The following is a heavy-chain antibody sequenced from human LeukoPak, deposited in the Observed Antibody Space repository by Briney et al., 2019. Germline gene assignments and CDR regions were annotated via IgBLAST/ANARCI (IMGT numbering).Heavy chain of an antibody. D-gene: IGHD3-10*01. CDR3: AYGSGSYYNLYFDY. J-gene: IGHJ4*02. V-gene: IGHV3-74*01. CDR1: GFTFNKYW. CDR2: IDNNGVET. Sequence: GGSLRLSCVASGFTFNKYWMHWVRQIPGEGLVWVSRIDNNGVETVYADSVKGRFTISRDNSKNTLYLQMNSLRAEDTAVYYCAYGSGSYYNLYFDYWGQGTLVTVSS.